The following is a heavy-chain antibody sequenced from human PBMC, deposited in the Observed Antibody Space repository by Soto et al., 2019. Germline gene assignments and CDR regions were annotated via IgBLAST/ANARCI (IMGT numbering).Heavy chain of an antibody. Sequence: QVQLVESGGGVVQPGRSLRLSCAASGFTFSSYGMHWVRQAPGKGLEWVAVISFDGNNKYYADSVKGRFTISRDNSKNTLYLQMNSLRAEATAVYYCAKDRRPNYYYGMDVWGQGTTVTVSS. D-gene: IGHD6-25*01. CDR1: GFTFSSYG. CDR2: ISFDGNNK. J-gene: IGHJ6*02. CDR3: AKDRRPNYYYGMDV. V-gene: IGHV3-30*18.